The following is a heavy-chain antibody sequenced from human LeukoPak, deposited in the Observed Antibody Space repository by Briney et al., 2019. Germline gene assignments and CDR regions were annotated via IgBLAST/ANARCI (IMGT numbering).Heavy chain of an antibody. CDR2: ISGGGGNT. J-gene: IGHJ5*02. CDR3: AKGGFSYGSCWFDT. V-gene: IGHV3-23*01. Sequence: GGSLRLSCEASGFIFSSYGMSWVRQAPGKGLEWVSGISGGGGNTGYGDSVKGRFTISRDDSKNTLYLQMTSLRADDTAFYYCAKGGFSYGSCWFDTWGQGTLVTVSS. CDR1: GFIFSSYG. D-gene: IGHD5-18*01.